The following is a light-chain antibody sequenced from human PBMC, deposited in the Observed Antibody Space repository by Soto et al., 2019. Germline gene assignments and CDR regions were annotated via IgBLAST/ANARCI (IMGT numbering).Light chain of an antibody. V-gene: IGKV1-8*01. Sequence: AIRMTQSPSSFSASTGDRVTITCRASQSIGTYLAWYQQIPGRATKLLIFAASTLQRGVPSRLSGSGSVTDSTLTISCLQSEDSAPYYCQQYYMYPPACGGGTKVDIK. CDR1: QSIGTY. CDR2: AAS. CDR3: QQYYMYPPA. J-gene: IGKJ4*01.